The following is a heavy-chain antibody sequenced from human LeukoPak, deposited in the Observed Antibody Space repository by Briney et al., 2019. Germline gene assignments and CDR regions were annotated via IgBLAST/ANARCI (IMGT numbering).Heavy chain of an antibody. CDR3: AKHPRHIVVVTAIYFDY. J-gene: IGHJ4*02. D-gene: IGHD2-21*02. Sequence: GGSLRLSCAASGFTFSSYAISWVRQAPGKGLEWVSAISGSGGSTYYADSVKGRFTISRDNSKNTLYLQMNSLRAEDTAVYHCAKHPRHIVVVTAIYFDYWGQGTLVTVSS. CDR2: ISGSGGST. V-gene: IGHV3-23*01. CDR1: GFTFSSYA.